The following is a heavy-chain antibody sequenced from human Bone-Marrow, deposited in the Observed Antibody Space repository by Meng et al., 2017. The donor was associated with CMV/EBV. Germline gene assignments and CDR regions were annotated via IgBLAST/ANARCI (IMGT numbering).Heavy chain of an antibody. CDR1: GGCFSGYD. Sequence: CAVYGGCFSGYDWSWIRQPPGKGLEWSGEINHSGSTNYNPSLKSRVTISVDTSKNQFSLKLSSVTAADTAVYYCARGDIVVVPAFDYWGQGTLVTVSS. J-gene: IGHJ4*02. D-gene: IGHD2-2*01. V-gene: IGHV4-34*01. CDR2: INHSGST. CDR3: ARGDIVVVPAFDY.